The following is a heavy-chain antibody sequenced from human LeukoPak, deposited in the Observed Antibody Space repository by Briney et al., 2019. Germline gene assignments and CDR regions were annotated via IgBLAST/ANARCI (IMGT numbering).Heavy chain of an antibody. CDR3: ARAAHNVMLWFAEHFDY. V-gene: IGHV3-48*03. CDR2: ISSSGSTI. D-gene: IGHD3-10*01. J-gene: IGHJ4*02. CDR1: GFTFSSYE. Sequence: GGSLRLSCAASGFTFSSYEMNWVRQAPGKGLEWVSYISSSGSTIYYADSVKGRFTISRDNAKNSLYLQMNSLRAEDTAVYYCARAAHNVMLWFAEHFDYWGQGTLVTASS.